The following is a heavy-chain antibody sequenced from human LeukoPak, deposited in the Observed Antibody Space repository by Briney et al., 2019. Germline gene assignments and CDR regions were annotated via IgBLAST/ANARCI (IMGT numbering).Heavy chain of an antibody. D-gene: IGHD5-18*01. Sequence: ASVKVSCKASGYTFTSYGISWVRQAPRQGLEWMGWISAYNGNTNYAQKLQGRVTMTTDTSTSTAYMELRSLRSDDTAVYYCARDYRQLWLPDYYYYGMDVWGQGTTVTVSS. CDR2: ISAYNGNT. V-gene: IGHV1-18*01. CDR3: ARDYRQLWLPDYYYYGMDV. CDR1: GYTFTSYG. J-gene: IGHJ6*02.